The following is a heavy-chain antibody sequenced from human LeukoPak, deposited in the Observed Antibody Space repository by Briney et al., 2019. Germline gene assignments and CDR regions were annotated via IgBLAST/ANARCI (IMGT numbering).Heavy chain of an antibody. CDR2: ISGSGGST. Sequence: GGSLRLSCAASGFTFSSYGMSWVRQAPGKGLEWVSAISGSGGSTYYADSVKGRFTVSRDNSKNTVYLEMNSLRPEDTAVYYCAEESGTVKPSHFNYWGQGTLVTVSS. CDR1: GFTFSSYG. J-gene: IGHJ4*02. D-gene: IGHD3-3*01. V-gene: IGHV3-23*01. CDR3: AEESGTVKPSHFNY.